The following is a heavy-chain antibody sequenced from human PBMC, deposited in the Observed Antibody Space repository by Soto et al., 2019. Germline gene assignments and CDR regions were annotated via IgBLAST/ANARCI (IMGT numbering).Heavy chain of an antibody. Sequence: ASVKVSCKASGYTFTSYGISWVRQAPGQGLEWMGWISAYNGNTNYAQKLQGRVTMTTDTSTSTAYMELRSLRSDDTAVYYCARDISIVGADDPFDYWGQGTLVTVSS. CDR1: GYTFTSYG. CDR2: ISAYNGNT. V-gene: IGHV1-18*01. D-gene: IGHD1-26*01. CDR3: ARDISIVGADDPFDY. J-gene: IGHJ4*02.